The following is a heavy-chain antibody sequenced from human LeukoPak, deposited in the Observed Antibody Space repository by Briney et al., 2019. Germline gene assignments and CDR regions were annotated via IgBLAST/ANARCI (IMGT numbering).Heavy chain of an antibody. D-gene: IGHD5-24*01. CDR2: IRSKAYGGTT. Sequence: GGSLRLSCTASGFTLGDYAMSWFRQAPGKGLEWVGFIRSKAYGGTTEYAASVKGRFTISRDDSKSIAYLQMNSLKPEDTAVYYCTGRKRWLQLGNFSYWGQGTLVTVSS. V-gene: IGHV3-49*03. J-gene: IGHJ4*02. CDR3: TGRKRWLQLGNFSY. CDR1: GFTLGDYA.